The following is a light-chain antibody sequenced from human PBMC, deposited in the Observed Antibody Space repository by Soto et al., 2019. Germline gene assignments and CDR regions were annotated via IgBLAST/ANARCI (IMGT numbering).Light chain of an antibody. CDR2: YAS. J-gene: IGKJ4*01. CDR1: QSVSGY. Sequence: EIVLTQSPDTLSLSPGERATLSCRASQSVSGYLGWYQQKPGQAPRLLIYYASNRAYGVPARFRGSGSGTNFTLTIASLEPDDFAVYYCQQRSNWPYLTFGGGTRV. CDR3: QQRSNWPYLT. V-gene: IGKV3-11*01.